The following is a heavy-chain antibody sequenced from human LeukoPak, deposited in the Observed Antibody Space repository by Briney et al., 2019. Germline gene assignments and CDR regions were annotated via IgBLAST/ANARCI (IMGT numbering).Heavy chain of an antibody. CDR2: ISAYNGNT. V-gene: IGHV1-18*01. J-gene: IGHJ6*03. CDR1: GYTFTSYG. D-gene: IGHD5-24*01. Sequence: ASVKVSCKASGYTFTSYGISWVRQAPGQGLEWMGWISAYNGNTNYAQKLQGRVTITADKSTSTAYMELSSLRSEDTAVYYCARGGDGYNLDYYYYMDVWGKGTTVTVSS. CDR3: ARGGDGYNLDYYYYMDV.